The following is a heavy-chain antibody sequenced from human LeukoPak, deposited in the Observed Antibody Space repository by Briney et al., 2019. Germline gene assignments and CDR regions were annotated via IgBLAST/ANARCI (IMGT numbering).Heavy chain of an antibody. CDR3: ARVKDGYNYGQYYYYMDI. V-gene: IGHV4-39*07. CDR1: GGSISSSSYY. D-gene: IGHD5-24*01. CDR2: IYYSGST. J-gene: IGHJ6*03. Sequence: PSETLSLTCTVSGGSISSSSYYWGWIRQPPGKGLEWIGSIYYSGSTYYNPSLKSRVTISVDTSKNQFSLKLSSVTAADTAVYYCARVKDGYNYGQYYYYMDIWGKGTTVTVSS.